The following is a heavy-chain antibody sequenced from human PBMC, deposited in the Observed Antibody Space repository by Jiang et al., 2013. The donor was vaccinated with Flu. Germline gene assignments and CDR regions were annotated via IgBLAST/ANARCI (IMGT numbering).Heavy chain of an antibody. J-gene: IGHJ4*02. V-gene: IGHV4-31*03. Sequence: GSGLVKPSQTLSLTCTVSGGSISSGSFYWTWIRQHPGKGLEWIGYIYHSGTSSYNPSLTSRATISQDTSKNQFSLRLTSVTAADTAVYYCARGRGGSYPLDFWGQGILVTVSS. CDR3: ARGRGGSYPLDF. CDR1: GGSISSGSFY. CDR2: IYHSGTS. D-gene: IGHD1-26*01.